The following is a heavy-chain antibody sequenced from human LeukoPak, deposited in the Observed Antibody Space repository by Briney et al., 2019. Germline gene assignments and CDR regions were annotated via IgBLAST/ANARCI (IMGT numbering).Heavy chain of an antibody. CDR3: ASSGSYRFDY. V-gene: IGHV4-34*01. D-gene: IGHD1-26*01. CDR2: INHSGST. Sequence: SETLSLTCAVCGGSFSGYYWSWIRQPPGKGLEWIGEINHSGSTNYNPSLKSRVTISVDTSKNQFSLKLSSVTAADTAVYYCASSGSYRFDYWGQGTLVTVSP. CDR1: GGSFSGYY. J-gene: IGHJ4*02.